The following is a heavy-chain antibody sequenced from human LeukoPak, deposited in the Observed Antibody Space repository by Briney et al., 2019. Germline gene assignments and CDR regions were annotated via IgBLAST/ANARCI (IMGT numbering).Heavy chain of an antibody. V-gene: IGHV3-21*01. D-gene: IGHD6-19*01. Sequence: GGSLRLSCAASGFTFSSYSMNWVRRAPGKGLEWVSSISSSSSYIYYADSVKGRFTISRDNAKNSLYLQMNSLRAEDTAVYYCARNSGWFRFDYWGQGTLVTVSS. CDR3: ARNSGWFRFDY. CDR1: GFTFSSYS. J-gene: IGHJ4*02. CDR2: ISSSSSYI.